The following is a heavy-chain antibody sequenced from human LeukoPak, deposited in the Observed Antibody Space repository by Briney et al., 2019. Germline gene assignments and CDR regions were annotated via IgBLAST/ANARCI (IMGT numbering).Heavy chain of an antibody. CDR3: ARDVGGRLDY. CDR2: IKSDGSIT. CDR1: GFTFSSYW. V-gene: IGHV3-74*01. J-gene: IGHJ4*02. Sequence: GGSLRLSCAASGFTFSSYWMYWVRQPPGKGLVWVSRIKSDGSITNYADSVKGRFTISRDNAKNTLYLQMNSLRAEDTAVYYCARDVGGRLDYWGQGTLVTVSS. D-gene: IGHD1-26*01.